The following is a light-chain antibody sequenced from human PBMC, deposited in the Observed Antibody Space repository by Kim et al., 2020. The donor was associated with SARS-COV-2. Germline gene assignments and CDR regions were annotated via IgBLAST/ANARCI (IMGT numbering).Light chain of an antibody. CDR3: QQTYSIPQT. CDR1: QSISSY. CDR2: AAS. Sequence: DIQMTQSPSSLSASVGDRVTITCRASQSISSYLDWYQQKPGKAPKLLIYAASSLQSGVPSRFSSSGSGTDFTLTISSLQPEDFATYYCQQTYSIPQTFGQGTKVDIK. J-gene: IGKJ1*01. V-gene: IGKV1-39*01.